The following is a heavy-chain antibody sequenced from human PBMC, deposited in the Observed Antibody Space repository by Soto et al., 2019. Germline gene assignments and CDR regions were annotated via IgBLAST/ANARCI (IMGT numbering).Heavy chain of an antibody. D-gene: IGHD2-15*01. CDR2: VTADGGT. J-gene: IGHJ3*02. V-gene: IGHV3-23*01. CDR1: GFTVSSHA. CDR3: APHVSCSGGSCHYDAFAI. Sequence: EVQVLESGGGLVQPGGSLRLSCAGSGFTVSSHAMTWIRQAPGKGPEWVSTVTADGGTYYADSVKGRFAMSRDTSGNTVYLPMPSLRAEDTAAYYCAPHVSCSGGSCHYDAFAIRGQGPIVTVSS.